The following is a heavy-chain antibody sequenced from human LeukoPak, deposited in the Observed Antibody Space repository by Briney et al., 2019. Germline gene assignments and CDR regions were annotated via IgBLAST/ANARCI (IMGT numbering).Heavy chain of an antibody. J-gene: IGHJ3*02. CDR3: VRGRRRAFDI. CDR1: GGSFSGYY. CDR2: INHSRST. V-gene: IGHV4-34*01. Sequence: PSETLSLTCAVYGGSFSGYYWSWIRQPPGKGLEWIGEINHSRSTNYNPSLKSRVTISVDTSKNQFSLKLSSVTAADTAVYYCVRGRRRAFDIWGQGTMVTVSS. D-gene: IGHD5-24*01.